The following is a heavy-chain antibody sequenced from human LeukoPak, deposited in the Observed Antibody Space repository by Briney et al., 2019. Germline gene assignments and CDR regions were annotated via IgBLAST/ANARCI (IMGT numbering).Heavy chain of an antibody. CDR2: IRSKANNYAI. CDR1: GFTFRNTW. D-gene: IGHD3-10*01. Sequence: GGSLRLSCAASGFTFRNTWMTWVRQASGKGLEWVGRIRSKANNYAIAYATSAQGRFTISRDDSKNTAYLQMNSLKTEDTALYYCTSEGTRWGQGTLVTVSS. CDR3: TSEGTR. V-gene: IGHV3-73*01. J-gene: IGHJ4*02.